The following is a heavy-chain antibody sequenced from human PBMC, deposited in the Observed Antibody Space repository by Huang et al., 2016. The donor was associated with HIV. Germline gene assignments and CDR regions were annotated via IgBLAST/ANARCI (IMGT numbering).Heavy chain of an antibody. Sequence: QVHLQESGPGLVKPSQTLSLTCTVSGGSISSAGYYWTWIRQPPGKGLEYIGHIYYTGSTFYIPTLKSRLTVSVDTSKNQFSLKLSSVTAADTAVYFCARDYGGNTGIDSWGQGTLVTVSP. J-gene: IGHJ4*02. CDR3: ARDYGGNTGIDS. V-gene: IGHV4-30-4*08. CDR1: GGSISSAGYY. D-gene: IGHD4-17*01. CDR2: IYYTGST.